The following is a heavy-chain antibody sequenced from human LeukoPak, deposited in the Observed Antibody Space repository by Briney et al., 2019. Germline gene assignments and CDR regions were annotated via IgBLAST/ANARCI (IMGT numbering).Heavy chain of an antibody. V-gene: IGHV3-7*01. CDR3: VLNMVGGQIFDF. CDR2: IKRHGIEK. J-gene: IGHJ4*02. CDR1: GFTFSNYW. D-gene: IGHD3-10*01. Sequence: GGSLTLSCAASGFTFSNYWMSWIRQAPGRGREWVGDIKRHGIEKHYVDAVKGRFTISRDNAKNSLYIQMNSLRAEDTAVYYCVLNMVGGQIFDFWGQGTLVTVSS.